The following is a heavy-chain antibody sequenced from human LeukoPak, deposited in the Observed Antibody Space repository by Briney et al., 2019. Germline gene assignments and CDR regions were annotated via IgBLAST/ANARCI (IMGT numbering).Heavy chain of an antibody. Sequence: PSETLSLTCAVYGGSFSGYYWSWIRQPPGKELEWIGEINHSGSTNYNPSLKSRVTISVDTSKNQFSLKLSSVTAADTAVYYCARGQEITMIVVVITTVPTPAFDIWGQGTMVTVSS. V-gene: IGHV4-34*01. CDR1: GGSFSGYY. D-gene: IGHD3-22*01. J-gene: IGHJ3*02. CDR2: INHSGST. CDR3: ARGQEITMIVVVITTVPTPAFDI.